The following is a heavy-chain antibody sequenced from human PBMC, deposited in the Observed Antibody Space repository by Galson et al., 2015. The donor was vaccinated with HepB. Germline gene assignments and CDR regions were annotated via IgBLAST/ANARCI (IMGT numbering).Heavy chain of an antibody. V-gene: IGHV3-21*06. CDR2: LNGRGDYH. CDR3: AKDLSPPPILSGPYEPFDI. Sequence: SLRLSCAASGFTFSSFTMHWVRQAPGKGLEWVSSLNGRGDYHYYADSVRGRFTISRDNANNSVYLQMSRLRAEDTAVYFCAKDLSPPPILSGPYEPFDIWGQGTVVSVSS. J-gene: IGHJ3*02. D-gene: IGHD3-9*01. CDR1: GFTFSSFT.